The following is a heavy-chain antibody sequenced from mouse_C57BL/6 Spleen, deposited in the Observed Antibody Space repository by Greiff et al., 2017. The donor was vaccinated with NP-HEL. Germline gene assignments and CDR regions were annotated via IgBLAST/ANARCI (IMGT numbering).Heavy chain of an antibody. CDR2: ISYDGSN. CDR3: ARDYYGSSYWYFDY. CDR1: GYSITSGYY. Sequence: EVHLVESGPGLVKPSQSLSLTCSVTGYSITSGYYWNWIRQFPGNKLEWMGYISYDGSNNYNPSLKNRIPITRDTSKNQFFLKLNSVTTEDTATYYCARDYYGSSYWYFDYWGQGTTLTVSS. D-gene: IGHD1-1*01. V-gene: IGHV3-6*01. J-gene: IGHJ2*01.